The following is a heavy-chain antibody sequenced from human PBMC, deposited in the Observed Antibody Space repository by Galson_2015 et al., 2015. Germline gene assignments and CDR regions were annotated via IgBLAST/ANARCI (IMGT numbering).Heavy chain of an antibody. J-gene: IGHJ4*02. V-gene: IGHV3-30-3*01. CDR3: ARLGGATGRYYGGGFSDY. CDR1: GFTFSSYA. CDR2: ISYDGSNK. Sequence: SLRLSCAASGFTFSSYAMHWVRQAPGKGLEWVAVISYDGSNKYYADSVKGRFTISRDNSKNTLYLQMNSLIAEDTAVYYCARLGGATGRYYGGGFSDYWGQGTLVTVSS. D-gene: IGHD1-26*01.